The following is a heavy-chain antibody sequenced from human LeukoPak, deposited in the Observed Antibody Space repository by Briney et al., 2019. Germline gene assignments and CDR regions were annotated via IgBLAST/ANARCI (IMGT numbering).Heavy chain of an antibody. CDR2: ISGSGAST. Sequence: GGSQSLSCAASGFTFSSFPLSSARQAPGKGLEWVSSISGSGASTYYADSVKGRLTISRDNSKNTLYLQMNSLRAEDTAVYYCAKGRGSPFYFDYWGQGTLVTVSS. CDR3: AKGRGSPFYFDY. CDR1: GFTFSSFP. V-gene: IGHV3-23*01. J-gene: IGHJ4*02. D-gene: IGHD1-26*01.